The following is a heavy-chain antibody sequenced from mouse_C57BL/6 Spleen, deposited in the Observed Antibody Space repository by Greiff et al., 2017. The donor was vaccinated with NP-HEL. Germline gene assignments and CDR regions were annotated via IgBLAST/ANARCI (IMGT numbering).Heavy chain of an antibody. Sequence: QVQLQQPGAELVRPGTSVKLSCKASGYTFTSYWMHWVKQRPGQGLEWIGVIDPSDSYTNYNQKFKGKATLTVDTSSSTAYMQLSSLTSEDSAVYYCARVGDGYYVAFAYWGQGTLVTVSA. CDR2: IDPSDSYT. CDR1: GYTFTSYW. D-gene: IGHD2-3*01. CDR3: ARVGDGYYVAFAY. V-gene: IGHV1-59*01. J-gene: IGHJ3*01.